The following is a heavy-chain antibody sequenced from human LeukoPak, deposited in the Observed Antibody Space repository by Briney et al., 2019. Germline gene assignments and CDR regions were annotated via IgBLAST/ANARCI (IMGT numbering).Heavy chain of an antibody. V-gene: IGHV3-64D*06. Sequence: GGSLRLSCAASGFTVSSSYMSWVRQAPGKGLKYVSAINNNGGSTYYADSVQGRFTISRDNSKNMLFLQMSSLRAEDTAVYYCVRRSGYDYDYWGQGTLVTVSS. CDR3: VRRSGYDYDY. CDR1: GFTVSSSY. D-gene: IGHD5-12*01. J-gene: IGHJ4*02. CDR2: INNNGGST.